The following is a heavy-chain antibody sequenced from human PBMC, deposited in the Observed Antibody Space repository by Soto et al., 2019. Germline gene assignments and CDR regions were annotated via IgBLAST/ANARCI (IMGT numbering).Heavy chain of an antibody. CDR1: GFTFSSYA. D-gene: IGHD3-16*02. J-gene: IGHJ5*02. CDR3: AKDRISPTYDYVWGSYRSKSYNWFDP. Sequence: GGSLRLSWAASGFTFSSYAMSWVRQAPGKGLEWVSAISGSGGSTYYADSVKGRFTISRDNSKNTLYLQMNSLRAEDTAVYYCAKDRISPTYDYVWGSYRSKSYNWFDPWGQGTLVTVSS. CDR2: ISGSGGST. V-gene: IGHV3-23*01.